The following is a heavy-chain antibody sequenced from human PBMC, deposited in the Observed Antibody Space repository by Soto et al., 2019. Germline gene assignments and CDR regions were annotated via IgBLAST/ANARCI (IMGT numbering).Heavy chain of an antibody. Sequence: GGSLRLSCAASGFTFSSYWMSWVRQAPGKGLEWVANIKQDGSEKYYVDSVKGRFTISRDNAKNSLYLQMNSLRAEDTAVYYCARDNGELPYYYYYGMDVWGQGTTVTVSS. CDR2: IKQDGSEK. D-gene: IGHD1-26*01. CDR3: ARDNGELPYYYYYGMDV. V-gene: IGHV3-7*01. CDR1: GFTFSSYW. J-gene: IGHJ6*02.